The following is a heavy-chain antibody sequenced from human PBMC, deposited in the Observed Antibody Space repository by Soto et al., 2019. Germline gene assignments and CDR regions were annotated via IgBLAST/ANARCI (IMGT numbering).Heavy chain of an antibody. CDR1: GYTFTSYD. D-gene: IGHD2-15*01. V-gene: IGHV1-8*01. Sequence: GASVKVSCKASGYTFTSYDINWVRQATGQGLEWMGWMNPNSGNTGYARKFQGRVTMTRSTSISTAYMELSSLRSEDTAVYYCARVPYFPATGYYYYYYMDVWGKGTTVTVSS. CDR2: MNPNSGNT. J-gene: IGHJ6*03. CDR3: ARVPYFPATGYYYYYYMDV.